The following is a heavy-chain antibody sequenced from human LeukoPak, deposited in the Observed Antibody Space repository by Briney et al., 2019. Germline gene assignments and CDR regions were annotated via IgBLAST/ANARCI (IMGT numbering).Heavy chain of an antibody. CDR1: GYSISNGYY. D-gene: IGHD6-19*01. CDR2: VYFSGKT. V-gene: IGHV4-38-2*02. J-gene: IGHJ5*02. Sequence: SETLSLTCSVSGYSISNGYYWGWIRQPPGKGLEWIGSVYFSGKTYYNPSLKSRVTISMDTSKNQFSLKLSSVTAADTAVYYCARDRISVVDPPNWFDPWGQGTLVTVSS. CDR3: ARDRISVVDPPNWFDP.